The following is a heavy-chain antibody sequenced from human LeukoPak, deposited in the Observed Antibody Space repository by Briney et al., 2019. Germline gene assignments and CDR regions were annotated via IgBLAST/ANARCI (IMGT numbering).Heavy chain of an antibody. CDR1: GFAFSSYW. CDR3: ARESWHDYGGNWELDY. V-gene: IGHV3-7*01. Sequence: GGSLRLSCAASGFAFSSYWMSWVRQAPGKGLEWVANIEQDGSEKYYVDSVKGRFTISRDNAKNSLYLQMNSLRAEDTAVYYCARESWHDYGGNWELDYWGQGTLVTVSS. CDR2: IEQDGSEK. D-gene: IGHD4-23*01. J-gene: IGHJ4*02.